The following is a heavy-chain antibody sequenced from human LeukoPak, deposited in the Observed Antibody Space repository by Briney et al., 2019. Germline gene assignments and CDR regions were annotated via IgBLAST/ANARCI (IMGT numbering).Heavy chain of an antibody. J-gene: IGHJ4*02. V-gene: IGHV3-11*01. CDR3: ATYDYGADYFDY. CDR1: GSTFSDYY. D-gene: IGHD4/OR15-4a*01. Sequence: GASLRLSCAASGSTFSDYYMSWIRQAPGKGLEWVSYISGGGDTTYYADSVTGRFTISRDNAKNSLYLQMNSLRAEDTAIYYCATYDYGADYFDYWGQGTLVTVST. CDR2: ISGGGDTT.